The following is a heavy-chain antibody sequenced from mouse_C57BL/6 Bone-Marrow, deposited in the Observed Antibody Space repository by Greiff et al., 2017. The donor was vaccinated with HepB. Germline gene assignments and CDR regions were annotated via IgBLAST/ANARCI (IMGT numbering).Heavy chain of an antibody. CDR3: ARAGNSMITTSRFAY. V-gene: IGHV1-69*01. CDR2: IDPSDSYT. CDR1: GYTFTSYW. Sequence: QVQLQQPGAELVMPGASVKLSCKASGYTFTSYWMHWVKQRPGQGLEWIGEIDPSDSYTNYNQKFKGKSTLTVDKSSSTAYMQLSSLTSEDSAVYDCARAGNSMITTSRFAYWGQGTLVTVSA. J-gene: IGHJ3*01. D-gene: IGHD2-4*01.